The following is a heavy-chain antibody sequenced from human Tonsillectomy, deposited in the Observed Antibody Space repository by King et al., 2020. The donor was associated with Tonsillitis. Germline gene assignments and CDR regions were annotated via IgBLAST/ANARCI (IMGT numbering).Heavy chain of an antibody. CDR2: ISYDGSNK. D-gene: IGHD2-2*01. V-gene: IGHV3-30*01. CDR1: GFTFSSYA. J-gene: IGHJ4*02. Sequence: VQLVESGGGVVQPGRSLRLSCAASGFTFSSYAMHWVRQAPGKGLEWVAVISYDGSNKYYADSVKGRFTISRDNSKNTLYLQMNSLRAEDTAVYYCARGKGGYCSSTSCYLYYFDYWGQGTLVTVSS. CDR3: ARGKGGYCSSTSCYLYYFDY.